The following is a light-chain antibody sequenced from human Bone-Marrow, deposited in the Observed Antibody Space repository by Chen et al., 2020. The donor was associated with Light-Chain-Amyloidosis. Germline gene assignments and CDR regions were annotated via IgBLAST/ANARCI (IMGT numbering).Light chain of an antibody. J-gene: IGKJ4*01. V-gene: IGKV3-11*01. Sequence: EIVLTQSPATLVLSPGERATLSCRASQSVGTYLAWYQQKPGQAPRLLIYDASNRATGIPARFSGSGSGTVFTLSISSLEPEDFAVYYCQQRGNWPLTFGGGTKVEI. CDR2: DAS. CDR3: QQRGNWPLT. CDR1: QSVGTY.